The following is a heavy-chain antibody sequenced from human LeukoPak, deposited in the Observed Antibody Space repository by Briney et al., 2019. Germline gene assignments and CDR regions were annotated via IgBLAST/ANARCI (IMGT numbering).Heavy chain of an antibody. CDR1: GGSISGYY. CDR2: ISYSGGT. CDR3: ARHGGSYTFDY. V-gene: IGHV4-59*08. J-gene: IGHJ4*02. D-gene: IGHD1-26*01. Sequence: SETLSLSCTVSGGSISGYYWSWIRKPSVKGLEWIGFISYSGGTNYNPSLKSRVTISVDTSKNQFSLKLNSVTAADTAVYYCARHGGSYTFDYWGQGTLVTVSS.